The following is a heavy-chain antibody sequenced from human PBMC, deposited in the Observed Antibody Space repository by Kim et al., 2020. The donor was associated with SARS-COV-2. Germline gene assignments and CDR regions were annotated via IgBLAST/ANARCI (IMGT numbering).Heavy chain of an antibody. CDR2: ISGSGGST. V-gene: IGHV3-23*01. J-gene: IGHJ4*02. Sequence: GGSLRLSCAASGFTFSSYAMSWVRQAPGKGLEWVSAISGSGGSTYYADSVKGRFTISRDNSKNKLYLQMNSLRAEDTAVYYCAKDPHYDFWSGYYFDYWGQGTLVTVSS. CDR3: AKDPHYDFWSGYYFDY. D-gene: IGHD3-3*01. CDR1: GFTFSSYA.